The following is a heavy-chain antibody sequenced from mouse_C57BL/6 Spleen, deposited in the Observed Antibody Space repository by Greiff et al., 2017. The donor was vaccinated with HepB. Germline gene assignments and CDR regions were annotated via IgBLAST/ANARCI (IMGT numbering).Heavy chain of an antibody. Sequence: EVQLQQSGPELVKPGASVKISCKASGYTFTDYYMNWVKQSHGKSLEWIGDINPNNGGTSYNQKFKGKATLTVDKSSSTAYMELRSLTSEDSAVYYCGREGTGRVYFDYWGQGTTLTVSS. V-gene: IGHV1-26*01. CDR2: INPNNGGT. J-gene: IGHJ2*01. D-gene: IGHD4-1*01. CDR1: GYTFTDYY. CDR3: GREGTGRVYFDY.